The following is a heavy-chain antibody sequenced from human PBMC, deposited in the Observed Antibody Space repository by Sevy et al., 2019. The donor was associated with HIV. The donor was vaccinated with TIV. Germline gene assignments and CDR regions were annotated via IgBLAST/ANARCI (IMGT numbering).Heavy chain of an antibody. Sequence: GGSLRLSCAASGFTFNTHVMNWVRQAPGKGLEWVSSISGFGNTYYADSVRGRFTISRDNAKNTRYLQMNSLRADEMAVYDLAKVLKPALESMREVTVRWLKGFDVWGQGTMVTVSS. CDR3: AKVLKPALESMREVTVRWLKGFDV. J-gene: IGHJ3*01. CDR1: GFTFNTHV. CDR2: ISGFGNT. D-gene: IGHD2-21*02. V-gene: IGHV3-23*01.